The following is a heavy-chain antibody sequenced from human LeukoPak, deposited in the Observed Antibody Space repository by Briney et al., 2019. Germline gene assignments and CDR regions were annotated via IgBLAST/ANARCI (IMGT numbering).Heavy chain of an antibody. CDR2: IYSSGST. V-gene: IGHV4-59*11. Sequence: SETLSLTCTVSGGSISSHYWSWIRQPPGKGLEWIGYIYSSGSTNYNPSLKSRVTISVDTSKNQFSLKLSSVTAADTAVYYCARNKLISAFDIWGQGTMVTVSS. J-gene: IGHJ3*02. CDR3: ARNKLISAFDI. D-gene: IGHD1-26*01. CDR1: GGSISSHY.